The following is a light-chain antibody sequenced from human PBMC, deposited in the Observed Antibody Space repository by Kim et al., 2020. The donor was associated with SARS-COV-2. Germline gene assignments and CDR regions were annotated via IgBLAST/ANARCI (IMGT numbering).Light chain of an antibody. J-gene: IGKJ1*01. CDR1: QSVNSN. V-gene: IGKV3-15*01. Sequence: VPPGERAPLSCRASQSVNSNLVWYQQKPGQAPRLLIYGPSTRATGIPARFSGSGSGTEFTLIISSLQSEDFAVYYCQQYNNWPLTFGQGTKVDIK. CDR2: GPS. CDR3: QQYNNWPLT.